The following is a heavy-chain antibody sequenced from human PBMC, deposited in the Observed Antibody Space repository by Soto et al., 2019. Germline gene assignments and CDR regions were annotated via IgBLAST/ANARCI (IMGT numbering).Heavy chain of an antibody. V-gene: IGHV4-31*03. J-gene: IGHJ4*02. CDR2: IYYSGST. D-gene: IGHD3-10*01. Sequence: QVQLQESGPGLVKPSQTLSLTCTVSGGSISSGGYYWSWIRQHPGKGLEWIGYIYYSGSTYYNPSLKCRVTLSVDTSKNQFYLKLSSVTAADTAVYYCARLYGSGSYSYFDYWGQGTLVTVSS. CDR3: ARLYGSGSYSYFDY. CDR1: GGSISSGGYY.